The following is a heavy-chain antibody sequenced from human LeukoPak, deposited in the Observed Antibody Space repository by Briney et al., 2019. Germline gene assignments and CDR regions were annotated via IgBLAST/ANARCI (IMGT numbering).Heavy chain of an antibody. CDR1: GFTFSSYG. J-gene: IGHJ4*02. V-gene: IGHV3-23*01. CDR2: ISGSGGST. Sequence: GGSLRLSCAASGFTFSSYGMSWVRQAPGKGLEWVSAISGSGGSTYYADSVKGRFTISRDNSKNTLYLQMNSLKTEDTAVYYCTRGHSSGWYGSNYWGQGTLVTVSS. CDR3: TRGHSSGWYGSNY. D-gene: IGHD6-19*01.